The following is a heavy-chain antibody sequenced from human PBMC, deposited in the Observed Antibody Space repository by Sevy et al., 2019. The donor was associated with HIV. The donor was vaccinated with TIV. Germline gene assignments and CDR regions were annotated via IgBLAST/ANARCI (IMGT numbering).Heavy chain of an antibody. CDR2: INHSGST. D-gene: IGHD2-2*01. Sequence: SETLSLTCAVYGGSFSGYYWSWIRQPPGKELEWIGEINHSGSTNYNPSLKSRVTISVDTSKNQFSLKLSYVTAADTAVYYCARHCSSTSCSHAFDIWGQGTMVTVSS. V-gene: IGHV4-34*01. CDR3: ARHCSSTSCSHAFDI. CDR1: GGSFSGYY. J-gene: IGHJ3*02.